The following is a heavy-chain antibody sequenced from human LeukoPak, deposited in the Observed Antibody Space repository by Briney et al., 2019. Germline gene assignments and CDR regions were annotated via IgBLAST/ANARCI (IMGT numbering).Heavy chain of an antibody. V-gene: IGHV6-1*01. J-gene: IGHJ4*02. CDR3: ARGNAYNQGTIDY. D-gene: IGHD5-24*01. CDR2: TYYWSKWYN. CDR1: GDSVSSNSAA. Sequence: SQTLSLTCAISGDSVSSNSAAWNWIRQSPSRGLEWLGRTYYWSKWYNDYAVSVRSRITIDPDTSKNQFSLQLNSVTPEDTAVYYCARGNAYNQGTIDYWGQGTLVTVSS.